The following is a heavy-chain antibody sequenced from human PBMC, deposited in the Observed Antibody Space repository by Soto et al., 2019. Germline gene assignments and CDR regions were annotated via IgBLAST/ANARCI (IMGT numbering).Heavy chain of an antibody. CDR2: IKQDGSEK. CDR1: GFTFSNAW. CDR3: ARGYYDYVWGSYRPTRGFDY. D-gene: IGHD3-16*02. V-gene: IGHV3-7*03. Sequence: EVQLVESGGGLVKPGGSLRLSCAASGFTFSNAWMSWVRQAPGKGLEWVANIKQDGSEKYYVDSVKGRFTISRDNAKNSLYLQMNSLRAEDTAVYYCARGYYDYVWGSYRPTRGFDYWGQGTLVTVSS. J-gene: IGHJ4*02.